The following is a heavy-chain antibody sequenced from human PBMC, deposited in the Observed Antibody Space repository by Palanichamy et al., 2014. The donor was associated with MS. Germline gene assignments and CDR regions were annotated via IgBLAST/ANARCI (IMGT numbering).Heavy chain of an antibody. D-gene: IGHD2-21*01. V-gene: IGHV1-69-2*01. CDR2: VDPEDGET. J-gene: IGHJ5*02. CDR3: ATDVARPRTRRWLDP. Sequence: EVEVVQSGAEVKKPGSTVKISCRISGYNFTDYYIHWVQQAPGKGLEWMGLVDPEDGETRYAEKFQGRVTITADPSTDTAYMELSSLRFEDTAVYFCATDVARPRTRRWLDPWGRGTLVTVSS. CDR1: GYNFTDYY.